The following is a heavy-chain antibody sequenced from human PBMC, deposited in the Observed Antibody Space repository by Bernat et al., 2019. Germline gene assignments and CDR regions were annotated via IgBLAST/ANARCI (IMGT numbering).Heavy chain of an antibody. CDR3: ARDTKVSHLPGEFDY. CDR2: ISSSSYI. Sequence: EVQLVESGGGLVKPGGSLRLSCAASGFTFSSYSMNWVRQAPGKGLEWVSSISSSSYIYYADSVKGRFTISRDNAKNSLYLQMNSLRAEDTAVYYCARDTKVSHLPGEFDYWGQGTLVTVSS. J-gene: IGHJ4*02. CDR1: GFTFSSYS. V-gene: IGHV3-21*01. D-gene: IGHD1-14*01.